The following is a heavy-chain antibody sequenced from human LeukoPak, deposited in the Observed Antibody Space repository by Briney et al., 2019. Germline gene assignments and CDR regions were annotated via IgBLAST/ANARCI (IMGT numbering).Heavy chain of an antibody. Sequence: GGSLRLSCAASGFTFSNYAMHWVRQAPGKGLEWVVVVSSDGNSKYYADSMKGRFTISRDNSKNTLYLQINSLRADDTAVFHCAKDGGRAAAGTVDSWGQGALVTVSS. D-gene: IGHD6-13*01. CDR1: GFTFSNYA. J-gene: IGHJ4*02. V-gene: IGHV3-30*18. CDR2: VSSDGNSK. CDR3: AKDGGRAAAGTVDS.